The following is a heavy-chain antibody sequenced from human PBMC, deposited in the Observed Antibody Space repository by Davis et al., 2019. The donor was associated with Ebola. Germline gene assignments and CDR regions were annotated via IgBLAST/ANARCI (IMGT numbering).Heavy chain of an antibody. D-gene: IGHD5-18*01. CDR1: GYTFTGYY. CDR2: INPNSGGT. Sequence: ASVKVSCKASGYTFTGYYMHWVRQAPGQGLEWMGRINPNSGGTNYAQKFQGRVTMTRDTSTSTVYMELSSLRSEDTAVYYCARDRVDTAMVPYYYYGMDVWGQGTTVTVSS. CDR3: ARDRVDTAMVPYYYYGMDV. J-gene: IGHJ6*02. V-gene: IGHV1-2*06.